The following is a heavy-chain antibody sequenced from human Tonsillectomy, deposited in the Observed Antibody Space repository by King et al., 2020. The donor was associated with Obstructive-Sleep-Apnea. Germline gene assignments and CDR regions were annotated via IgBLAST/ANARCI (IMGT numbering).Heavy chain of an antibody. D-gene: IGHD3-22*01. CDR3: AGESYYDSSGYYSDY. V-gene: IGHV3-53*04. J-gene: IGHJ4*02. Sequence: VQLVESGGGLVQPGGSLRLSCAASGFTVSSNYMSWVRQAPGKGLEWVSVIYSGGSTYYADSLKGRFTIYRHNSKNTLYLQMNSLRAEDTAVYYCAGESYYDSSGYYSDYWGQGTLVTVSS. CDR2: IYSGGST. CDR1: GFTVSSNY.